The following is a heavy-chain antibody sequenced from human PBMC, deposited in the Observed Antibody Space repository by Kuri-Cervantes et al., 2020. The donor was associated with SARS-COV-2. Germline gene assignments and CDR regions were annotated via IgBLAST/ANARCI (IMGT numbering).Heavy chain of an antibody. J-gene: IGHJ4*02. CDR3: AKMSPRDTSDSFGRKFHFDS. V-gene: IGHV3-23*01. D-gene: IGHD3-9*01. Sequence: GESLKISCAASGFTSSNYAMGWVRQAPGRGLEWVSTMSDSGGRSYNSVSVKGRFSISRDNSKNMLYLQMNSLRDEDTAIYYCAKMSPRDTSDSFGRKFHFDSWGQGTLVTVSS. CDR2: MSDSGGRS. CDR1: GFTSSNYA.